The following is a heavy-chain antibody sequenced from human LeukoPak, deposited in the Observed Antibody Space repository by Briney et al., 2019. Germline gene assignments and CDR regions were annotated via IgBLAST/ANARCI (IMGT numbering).Heavy chain of an antibody. CDR2: IYTGGSI. J-gene: IGHJ4*02. CDR3: ARSLGARGDY. CDR1: GFTVSRDY. Sequence: GGSLRLSCAASGFTVSRDYMSWVRQAPGRGLEWVSVIYTGGSIYYADSVTGRFTISRDNSKNTLYLQMNNLRAEDTAVYYCARSLGARGDYWGQGTLVTVSS. D-gene: IGHD1-26*01. V-gene: IGHV3-53*01.